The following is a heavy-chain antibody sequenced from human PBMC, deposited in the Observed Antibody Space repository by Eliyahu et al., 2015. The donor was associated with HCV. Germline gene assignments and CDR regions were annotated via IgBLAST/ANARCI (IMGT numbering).Heavy chain of an antibody. J-gene: IGHJ5*02. CDR3: ASGGGGIAVTGTGGWFDP. CDR1: GGSITTYY. V-gene: IGHV4-59*01. D-gene: IGHD6-19*01. CDR2: IHYSGST. Sequence: QVQLQESGPGLVKPSETLSLTCTVSGGSITTYYWSWIRQPPGKGLEWIGYIHYSGSTNYNPSLKSRVTMSVDTSKSQFSLSLTSVTAADTAMYYCASGGGGIAVTGTGGWFDPWGQGTLVTASS.